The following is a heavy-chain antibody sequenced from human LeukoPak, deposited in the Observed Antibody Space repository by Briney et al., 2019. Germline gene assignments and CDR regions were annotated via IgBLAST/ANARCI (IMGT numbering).Heavy chain of an antibody. CDR3: ARNPGLWWGDFDY. V-gene: IGHV4-30-4*01. D-gene: IGHD2-21*01. Sequence: SQTLSLTCTVSGGSISSGDYYWSWIRQPPGKGLEWIGYIYYSGSTYYNPSLKSRVTISVDTSENQFSLKLSSVTAADTAVYYCARNPGLWWGDFDYWGQGTLVTVSS. CDR1: GGSISSGDYY. J-gene: IGHJ4*02. CDR2: IYYSGST.